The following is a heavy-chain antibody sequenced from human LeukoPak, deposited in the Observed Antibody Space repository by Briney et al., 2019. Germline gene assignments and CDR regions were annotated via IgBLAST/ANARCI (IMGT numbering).Heavy chain of an antibody. CDR1: GGSFSGYY. V-gene: IGHV4-34*01. CDR2: INHSGST. J-gene: IGHJ4*02. CDR3: ARGGHTVTTIYYFDY. D-gene: IGHD4-17*01. Sequence: SETLSLTCAVYGGSFSGYYWSWIRQPPGKGLEWIGEINHSGSTNYNPSLKSRVTISVDTSKNQFSLKLSSVTATDTAVYYCARGGHTVTTIYYFDYWGQGTLVTVSS.